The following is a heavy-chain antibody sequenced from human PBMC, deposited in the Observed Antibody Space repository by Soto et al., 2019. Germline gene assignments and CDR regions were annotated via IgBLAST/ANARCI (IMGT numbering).Heavy chain of an antibody. CDR1: GGSIGSFY. D-gene: IGHD6-13*01. CDR2: IYYSGST. J-gene: IGHJ5*02. Sequence: LSLTCTVSGGSIGSFYWSWIRQPPGKGLEWIGYIYYSGSTNYNPSLKSRVTISVDTSKNQFSLNLISVTAADTAVYYCAKSGAAAGTGYNWFDPWGQGTLVTVSS. V-gene: IGHV4-59*03. CDR3: AKSGAAAGTGYNWFDP.